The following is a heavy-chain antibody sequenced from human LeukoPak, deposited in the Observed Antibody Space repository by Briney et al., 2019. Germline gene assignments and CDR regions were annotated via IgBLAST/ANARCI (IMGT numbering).Heavy chain of an antibody. D-gene: IGHD4-11*01. CDR1: GGSISSYY. V-gene: IGHV4-59*01. J-gene: IGHJ6*03. Sequence: SETLSLTCTVSGGSISSYYWSWIRQPPGRGLEWIGYIYYSGRTSYNPSLKSRVTISVDTSKNQFSLRLRSVTAADTAVYFCARGRVSSSTWYSTYYYFFYMDFWGKGTTVTVSS. CDR2: IYYSGRT. CDR3: ARGRVSSSTWYSTYYYFFYMDF.